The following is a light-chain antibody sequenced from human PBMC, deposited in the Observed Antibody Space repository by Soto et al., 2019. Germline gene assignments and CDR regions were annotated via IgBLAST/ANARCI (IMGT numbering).Light chain of an antibody. CDR3: QSYDSSLSGWV. J-gene: IGLJ3*02. Sequence: QSVLTQPPSVSGAPGQRVTISCTGSSSKIGAGYDVHWYQQLPGKAPKLLIYGNSNRPSGVPDRFSGSKSGTSASLAITGLQAEDEADYYCQSYDSSLSGWVFGGGTKLTV. CDR2: GNS. CDR1: SSKIGAGYD. V-gene: IGLV1-40*01.